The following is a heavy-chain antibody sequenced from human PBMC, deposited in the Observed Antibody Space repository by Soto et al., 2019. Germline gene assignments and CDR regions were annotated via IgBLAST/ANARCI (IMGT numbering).Heavy chain of an antibody. CDR2: IYHSGST. Sequence: SETLSLTCAVSGGSISSGGYSWSWIRQPPGKGLEWIGYIYHSGSTYYNPSLKSRVTISVDRSKNQFSLKLSSVTAADTAVYYCARRYYDSSGYADAFDIWGQGTMVTVSS. CDR3: ARRYYDSSGYADAFDI. D-gene: IGHD3-22*01. J-gene: IGHJ3*02. V-gene: IGHV4-30-2*01. CDR1: GGSISSGGYS.